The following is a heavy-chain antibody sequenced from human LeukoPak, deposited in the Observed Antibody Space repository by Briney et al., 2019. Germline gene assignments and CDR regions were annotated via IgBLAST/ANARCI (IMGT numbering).Heavy chain of an antibody. CDR3: AELGITMIGGV. D-gene: IGHD3-10*02. Sequence: PGGSLRLSCAASGFTFSSYEMNWVRQATGKGLERVSYISSSGSTIYYADSVKGRFTISRDNAKNSLYLQMNSLRAEDTAVYYCAELGITMIGGVWGKGTTVTISS. CDR2: ISSSGSTI. CDR1: GFTFSSYE. J-gene: IGHJ6*04. V-gene: IGHV3-48*03.